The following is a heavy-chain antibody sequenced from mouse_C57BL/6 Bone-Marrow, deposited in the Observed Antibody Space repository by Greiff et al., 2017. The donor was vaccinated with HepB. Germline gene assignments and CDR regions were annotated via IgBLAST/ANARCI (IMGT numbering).Heavy chain of an antibody. J-gene: IGHJ1*03. D-gene: IGHD2-2*01. CDR2: IDPSDSYT. V-gene: IGHV1-59*01. CDR1: GYTFTSYW. CDR3: ARGRLPWYFDV. Sequence: VKLQQPGAELVRPGPSVKLSCKASGYTFTSYWMHWVKQRPGQGLEWIGVIDPSDSYTNYNQKFKGKATLTVDTSSSTAYMQLSSLTSEDSAVYYCARGRLPWYFDVWGTGTTVTVAS.